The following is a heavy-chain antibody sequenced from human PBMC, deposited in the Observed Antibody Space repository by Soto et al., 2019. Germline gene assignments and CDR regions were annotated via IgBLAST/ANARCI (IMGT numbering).Heavy chain of an antibody. D-gene: IGHD3-10*01. CDR2: INPSGGST. J-gene: IGHJ5*02. CDR1: GYTFTSYY. V-gene: IGHV1-46*01. CDR3: ARVRFGELSWFDP. Sequence: ASVKVSCKASGYTFTSYYMHGVRQAPGQGLEWMGIINPSGGSTSYAQKFQGRVTMTRDTSTSTVYMELSSLRSEDTAVYYCARVRFGELSWFDPWGQGTLVTVSS.